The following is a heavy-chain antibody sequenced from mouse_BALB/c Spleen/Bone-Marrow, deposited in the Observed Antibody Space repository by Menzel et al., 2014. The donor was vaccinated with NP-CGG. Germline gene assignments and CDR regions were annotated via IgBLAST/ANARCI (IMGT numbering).Heavy chain of an antibody. CDR3: TRSDYYDYQAWFAY. J-gene: IGHJ3*01. Sequence: QVQLQQSGAELVKPGASVKLSCKPSGYTFTNYYIYWVKQRPGQGLEWIGEINPSNGGSNFNEKLKSKATLTVDKSSSTAYMRLSSLTSEDSAVYYCTRSDYYDYQAWFAYWGQGTLVTVSA. D-gene: IGHD2-4*01. V-gene: IGHV1S81*02. CDR1: GYTFTNYY. CDR2: INPSNGGS.